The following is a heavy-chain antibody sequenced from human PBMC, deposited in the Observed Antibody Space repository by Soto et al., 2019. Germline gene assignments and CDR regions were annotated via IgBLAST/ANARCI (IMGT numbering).Heavy chain of an antibody. J-gene: IGHJ4*02. Sequence: GGSLRLSCAASGFTFSSYAMSWARQAPGKGLEWVSAISGSGRSTYYADSVKGRFTISRDNSKNTLYLQMNSLRAEDTAVYYCAKEQKDSSTWSELNYWGQGTLVTVSS. CDR3: AKEQKDSSTWSELNY. CDR1: GFTFSSYA. V-gene: IGHV3-23*01. CDR2: ISGSGRST. D-gene: IGHD6-13*01.